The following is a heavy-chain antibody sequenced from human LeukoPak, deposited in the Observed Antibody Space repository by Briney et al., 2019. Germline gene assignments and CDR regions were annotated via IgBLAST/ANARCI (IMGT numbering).Heavy chain of an antibody. CDR1: GGSISSSSYY. D-gene: IGHD3-22*01. V-gene: IGHV4-39*01. CDR2: IYYSGST. J-gene: IGHJ4*02. CDR3: ARQNRFPLLVVVITIV. Sequence: SETLSLTCTVSGGSISSSSYYWGWIRQPPGKGLEWIGSIYYSGSTYYNPSLKSRVTISVDTSKNQFSLKLSSVTAADTAVYYFARQNRFPLLVVVITIVWGKGTLVTVSS.